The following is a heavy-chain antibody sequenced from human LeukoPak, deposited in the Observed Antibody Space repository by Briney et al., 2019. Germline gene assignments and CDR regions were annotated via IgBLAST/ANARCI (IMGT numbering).Heavy chain of an antibody. J-gene: IGHJ6*04. V-gene: IGHV3-48*03. Sequence: GGSLRLSCAASGLTFSSYEMNWVRQAPGKGLHWVSYISSSGSTIYYADSVKGRFTISRDNAKNSLYLQMNSLRAEDTAVYYCAELGITMIGGVWGKGTTVTISS. CDR1: GLTFSSYE. CDR3: AELGITMIGGV. CDR2: ISSSGSTI. D-gene: IGHD3-10*02.